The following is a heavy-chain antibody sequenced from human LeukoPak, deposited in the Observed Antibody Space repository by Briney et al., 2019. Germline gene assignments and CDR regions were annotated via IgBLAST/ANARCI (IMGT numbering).Heavy chain of an antibody. V-gene: IGHV4-61*02. CDR1: GGSISSGSYY. D-gene: IGHD4-17*01. CDR3: ARDRADDYGEKDAFDI. CDR2: IYTSGGT. Sequence: NPSETLSLACTVSGGSISSGSYYWSWIRQPAGKGLEWIGRIYTSGGTNYNPSLKSRVTISVDTSKNQFSLKLSSVTAADTAVYYCARDRADDYGEKDAFDIWGQGTMVTVSS. J-gene: IGHJ3*02.